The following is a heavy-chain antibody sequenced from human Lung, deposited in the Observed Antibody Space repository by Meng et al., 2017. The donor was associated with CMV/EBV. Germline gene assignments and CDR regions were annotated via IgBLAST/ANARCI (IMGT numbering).Heavy chain of an antibody. V-gene: IGHV3-7*01. Sequence: SCAAAGFTYNSYWMSWVRQAPGKGLEWVAYIKQYGSQTSYVDSVQGRFTISRDNAKNSLYLQMDSLRAEDTAVYYCASLYCGSGCYFDNWGQGTXVTVSS. CDR2: IKQYGSQT. CDR1: GFTYNSYW. D-gene: IGHD2-21*01. CDR3: ASLYCGSGCYFDN. J-gene: IGHJ4*02.